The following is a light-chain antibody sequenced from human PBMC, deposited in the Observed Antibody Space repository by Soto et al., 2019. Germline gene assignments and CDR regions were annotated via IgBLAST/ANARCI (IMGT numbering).Light chain of an antibody. Sequence: QSALTQPPSASGSTGQSVTISCTGTSRDIGGYDFVSWYQQHPGKAPKLLIYDVIKRPSGVPDRFSGSKSGNTASLTVSGLQTDDEADYYCSSYGGSNNLIFGGGTKLTVL. J-gene: IGLJ2*01. CDR2: DVI. V-gene: IGLV2-8*01. CDR3: SSYGGSNNLI. CDR1: SRDIGGYDF.